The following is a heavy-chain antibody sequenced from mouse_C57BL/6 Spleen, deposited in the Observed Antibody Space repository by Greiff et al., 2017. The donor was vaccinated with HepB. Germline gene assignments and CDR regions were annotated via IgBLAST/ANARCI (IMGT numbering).Heavy chain of an antibody. J-gene: IGHJ4*01. V-gene: IGHV5-17*01. CDR3: ARTSSGSHYAMDY. CDR2: ISSGSSTI. D-gene: IGHD3-2*02. Sequence: EVKLVESGGGLVKPGGSLKLSCAASGFTFSDYGMHWVRQAPEKGLEWVAYISSGSSTIYYADTVKGRFTIPRDNAKNTLFLQMTSRRSEDTAMYYSARTSSGSHYAMDYWGQGTSVTVSS. CDR1: GFTFSDYG.